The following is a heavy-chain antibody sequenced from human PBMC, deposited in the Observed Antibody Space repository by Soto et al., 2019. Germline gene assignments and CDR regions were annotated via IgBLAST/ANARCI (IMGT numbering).Heavy chain of an antibody. CDR2: INPNSGGT. Sequence: ASVKVSCKASGYTFTSYYMHWVRQAPGQGLEWMGWINPNSGGTNYAQKFQGWVTMTRDTSISTAYMELSRLRSDDTAVYYCARDLGHYYDSSGYHNWFDPWGQGTLVTVSS. CDR3: ARDLGHYYDSSGYHNWFDP. J-gene: IGHJ5*02. V-gene: IGHV1-2*04. CDR1: GYTFTSYY. D-gene: IGHD3-22*01.